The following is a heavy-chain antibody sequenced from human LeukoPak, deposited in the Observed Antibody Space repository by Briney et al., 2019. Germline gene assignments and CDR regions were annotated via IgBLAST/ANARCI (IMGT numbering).Heavy chain of an antibody. CDR3: ARYPRTWLQSGTAFDI. V-gene: IGHV4-34*01. D-gene: IGHD5-12*01. CDR2: INHSGST. J-gene: IGHJ3*02. Sequence: SETLSLTCAVYGGSFSGYYWSWIRQPPGKGLEWIGEINHSGSTNYNPSLKSRVTISVDTSKNQFSLKLSPVTAADTAVYYCARYPRTWLQSGTAFDIWGQGTMVTVSS. CDR1: GGSFSGYY.